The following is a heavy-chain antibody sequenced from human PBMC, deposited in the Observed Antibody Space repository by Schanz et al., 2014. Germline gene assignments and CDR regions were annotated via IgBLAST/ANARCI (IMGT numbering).Heavy chain of an antibody. Sequence: EMQLLESGGGLAQPGGSLRLSCAASGFTLSNYAMSWVRQAPGKGLEWVSALSGGGGGTHYADSVRGRFTISSDSSKNTLYLQMSSLRADDTAVYYCAKAADWPVTRFDPWGQGTLVTVSS. V-gene: IGHV3-23*01. CDR2: LSGGGGGT. CDR1: GFTLSNYA. D-gene: IGHD3-9*01. CDR3: AKAADWPVTRFDP. J-gene: IGHJ5*02.